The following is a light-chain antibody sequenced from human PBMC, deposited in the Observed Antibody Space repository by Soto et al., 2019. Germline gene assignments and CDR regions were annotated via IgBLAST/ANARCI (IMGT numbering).Light chain of an antibody. CDR1: QSVDNL. Sequence: DIQMTQSPSTLSASVGDRVTITCRASQSVDNLLAWYQRRPGKAPKLLIYVASTLEVGVPSRFSGSGSGTEFTLTINSLQPDDSATYYCQQYKTYSPTFGQGTKVEIK. CDR2: VAS. V-gene: IGKV1-5*03. J-gene: IGKJ1*01. CDR3: QQYKTYSPT.